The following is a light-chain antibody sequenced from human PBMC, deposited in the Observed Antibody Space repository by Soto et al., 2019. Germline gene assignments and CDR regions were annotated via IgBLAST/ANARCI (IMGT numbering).Light chain of an antibody. CDR3: QSYDSSLSGVV. CDR2: GTS. J-gene: IGLJ2*01. CDR1: RSNIGAGYD. V-gene: IGLV1-40*01. Sequence: QSVLTQPPSVSGAPGQRVTMSCTGSRSNIGAGYDVHWYQQLPGTAPKVLIYGTSNRPSGVPDRFSGSKSDTSASLAITGLQAEDEADYYCQSYDSSLSGVVFGGGTKL.